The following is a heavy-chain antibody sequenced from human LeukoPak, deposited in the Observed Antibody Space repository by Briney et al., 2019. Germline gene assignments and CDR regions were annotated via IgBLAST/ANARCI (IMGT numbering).Heavy chain of an antibody. D-gene: IGHD2-8*01. CDR1: GFTFSSYS. Sequence: GGSLRLSCAASGFTFSSYSMNWVRQAPGKGLEWVSYISSSSSTVYYADSVKGRFTISRDNAKNSLYLQMNSLRAEDTAVYYCARSLIKNYYMDVWGKGTTVTVSS. CDR3: ARSLIKNYYMDV. J-gene: IGHJ6*03. V-gene: IGHV3-48*01. CDR2: ISSSSSTV.